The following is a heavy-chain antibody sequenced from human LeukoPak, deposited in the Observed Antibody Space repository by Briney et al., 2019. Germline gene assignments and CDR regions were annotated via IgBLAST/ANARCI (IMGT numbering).Heavy chain of an antibody. CDR2: IFMSGTT. CDR3: ARDDYSTRFDP. J-gene: IGHJ5*02. V-gene: IGHV4-61*02. D-gene: IGHD3-16*01. CDR1: GGSISSGSYY. Sequence: SQTLSLTCTVSGGSISSGSYYWSWIRQPAGKGLEWIGRIFMSGTTNYTPSLKSRVTISVDTSKNQFSLKLSSVTAADTAVYYCARDDYSTRFDPWGQGTLVTVSS.